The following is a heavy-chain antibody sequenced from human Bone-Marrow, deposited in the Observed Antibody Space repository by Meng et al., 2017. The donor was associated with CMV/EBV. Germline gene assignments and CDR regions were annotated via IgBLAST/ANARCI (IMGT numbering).Heavy chain of an antibody. Sequence: GESLKISCAASGFTFSSYWMSWVRQAPGKGLEWVANIKQDGSEKYYVDSVKGRFTISRDNAKNSLYLQMNSLTVGDTAVYYCARRPLYDHGMDVWGQGTTVTVSS. CDR1: GFTFSSYW. J-gene: IGHJ6*02. V-gene: IGHV3-7*01. CDR2: IKQDGSEK. CDR3: ARRPLYDHGMDV. D-gene: IGHD2/OR15-2a*01.